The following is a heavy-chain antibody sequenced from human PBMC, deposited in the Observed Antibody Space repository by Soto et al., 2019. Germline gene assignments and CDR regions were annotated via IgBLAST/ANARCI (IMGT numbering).Heavy chain of an antibody. CDR3: ASSGDYYDSSGYYYGDY. Sequence: QVQLVQSGAEVKKPGSSVKVSCKASGGTFSSYAISWVRQAPGQGLEWMGGIIPIFGTANYAQKFQGRVTITADESTRTAYMELSSLRSEDTAVYYCASSGDYYDSSGYYYGDYWGQGTLVTVSS. V-gene: IGHV1-69*01. J-gene: IGHJ4*02. CDR1: GGTFSSYA. CDR2: IIPIFGTA. D-gene: IGHD3-22*01.